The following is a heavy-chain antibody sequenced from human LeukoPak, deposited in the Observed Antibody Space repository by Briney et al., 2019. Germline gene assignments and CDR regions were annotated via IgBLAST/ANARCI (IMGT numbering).Heavy chain of an antibody. CDR2: IYYSGST. V-gene: IGHV4-59*08. CDR1: GGSISSYY. J-gene: IGHJ6*02. Sequence: SETLSLTCTVSGGSISSYYWSWIRQPPGKGPEWIGYIYYSGSTNYNHSLKSRVTISVDTSKNQFSLKLSSVTAADTAVYYCARQGRRYSSSWYGNPHYYYYYGMDVWGQGTTVTVSS. CDR3: ARQGRRYSSSWYGNPHYYYYYGMDV. D-gene: IGHD6-13*01.